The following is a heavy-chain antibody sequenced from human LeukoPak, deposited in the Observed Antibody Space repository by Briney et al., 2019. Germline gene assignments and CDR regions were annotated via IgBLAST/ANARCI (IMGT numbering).Heavy chain of an antibody. CDR1: GGSVSSGSYY. CDR2: IYYSGST. CDR3: ARVTPTYPRDYGDYVRTTKTSNLAFDP. V-gene: IGHV4-61*01. Sequence: SETLSLTCTVSGGSVSSGSYYWSWIRQPPGKGLEWIGYIYYSGSTNYNPSLKSRVTISVDTSKNQFSLKLSSVTAADTAVYYCARVTPTYPRDYGDYVRTTKTSNLAFDPWGQGTLVTVSS. J-gene: IGHJ5*02. D-gene: IGHD4-17*01.